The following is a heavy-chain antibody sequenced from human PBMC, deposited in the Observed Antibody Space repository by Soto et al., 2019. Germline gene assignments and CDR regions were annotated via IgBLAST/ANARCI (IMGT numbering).Heavy chain of an antibody. J-gene: IGHJ6*02. CDR2: VVVGSGNT. D-gene: IGHD4-4*01. V-gene: IGHV1-58*01. CDR1: GFTFTSSA. CDR3: AADGATVTTNYYYYGMDV. Sequence: SVKVSCKASGFTFTSSAVQWERQARGQRLEWIGWVVVGSGNTNYAQKFQERVTITRDMSTSTAYMELSSLRSEDTAVYYCAADGATVTTNYYYYGMDVWGQGTTVTVSS.